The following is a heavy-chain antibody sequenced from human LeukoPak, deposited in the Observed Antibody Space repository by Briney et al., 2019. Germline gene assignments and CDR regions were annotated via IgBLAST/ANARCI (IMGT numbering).Heavy chain of an antibody. J-gene: IGHJ4*02. D-gene: IGHD6-19*01. CDR1: GGSISSYY. Sequence: PSETLSLTCTVSGGSISSYYWSWIRQPPGKGLEWIGYIYYSGSTNYNPSLKSRVTISVDTSKNQFSLKLSSVTAADTAVYYCARPRFSTYSSGWYGFDYWGQGSLVTVSS. CDR2: IYYSGST. CDR3: ARPRFSTYSSGWYGFDY. V-gene: IGHV4-59*08.